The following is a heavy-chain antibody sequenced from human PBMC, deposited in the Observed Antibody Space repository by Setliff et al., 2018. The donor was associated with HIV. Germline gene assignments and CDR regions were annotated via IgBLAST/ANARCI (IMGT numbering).Heavy chain of an antibody. Sequence: ASVKVSCKTSGYTFNIYGMHWVRQAPGQRLEWMGWINAADGNTKYSQKLQGRVTITRDTSASTAHMELSSLRSEDTAVYYCARGTDYSGWFYDYWGQGTQVTVSS. CDR3: ARGTDYSGWFYDY. CDR2: INAADGNT. J-gene: IGHJ4*02. V-gene: IGHV1-3*01. CDR1: GYTFNIYG. D-gene: IGHD1-26*01.